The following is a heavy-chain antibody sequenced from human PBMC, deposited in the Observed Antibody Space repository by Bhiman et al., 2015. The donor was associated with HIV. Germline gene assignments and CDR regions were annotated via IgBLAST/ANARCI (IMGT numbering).Heavy chain of an antibody. CDR3: ARAARELGDWYFDL. J-gene: IGHJ2*01. D-gene: IGHD6-6*01. CDR2: ISNTGSTI. V-gene: IGHV3-48*04. Sequence: VQLVESGGGVVQPGRSLRLSCAASGFTFSSYGMHWVRQAPGKGLEWVSYISNTGSTIYYSDSVKGRFTISRDNAKKSLYLQMNSLRAEDTAVYYCARAARELGDWYFDLWGRGTLVTVSS. CDR1: GFTFSSYG.